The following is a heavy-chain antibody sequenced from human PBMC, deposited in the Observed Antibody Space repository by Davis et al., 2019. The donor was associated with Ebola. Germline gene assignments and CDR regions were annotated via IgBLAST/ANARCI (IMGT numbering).Heavy chain of an antibody. CDR1: GFTFSRYW. Sequence: PGGSLRLSCAASGFTFSRYWMHWVRQAPGKGLVYVSRISSDGGITSYADSVKGRFTISRDNAKNTLYLQMNSLRAEDTAVYYCARVGTINSGSYRGVDYWGQGTLVTVSS. CDR2: ISSDGGIT. V-gene: IGHV3-74*01. J-gene: IGHJ4*02. D-gene: IGHD1-26*01. CDR3: ARVGTINSGSYRGVDY.